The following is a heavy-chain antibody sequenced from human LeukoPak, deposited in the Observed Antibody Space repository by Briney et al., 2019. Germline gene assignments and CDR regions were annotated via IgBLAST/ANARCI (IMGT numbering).Heavy chain of an antibody. D-gene: IGHD3-3*01. V-gene: IGHV1-18*01. J-gene: IGHJ5*02. CDR1: GYTFTRHG. CDR2: ISGYDGET. Sequence: ASVKVSCKASGYTFTRHGIAWVRQAPGQGLEWMGWISGYDGETKYAQNFQGRVTMTTDTSTSTAYMELRSLRSDDTAVYYCARAGYDFWSGYGNWFDPWGQGTLVTVSS. CDR3: ARAGYDFWSGYGNWFDP.